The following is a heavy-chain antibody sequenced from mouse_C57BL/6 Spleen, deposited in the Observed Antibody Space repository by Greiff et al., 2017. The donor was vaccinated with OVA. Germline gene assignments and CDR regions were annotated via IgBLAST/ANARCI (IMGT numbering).Heavy chain of an antibody. V-gene: IGHV1-69*01. J-gene: IGHJ4*01. CDR3: ARSWDRAMDY. CDR2: IDPSDSYT. Sequence: VKLQQPGAELVMPGASVKLSCKASGYTFTSYWMHWVKQRPGQGLEWIGEIDPSDSYTNYNQKFKGKSTLTVDKSSSTAYMQLSSLTSEDSAVYYCARSWDRAMDYWGQGTSVTVSS. CDR1: GYTFTSYW. D-gene: IGHD4-1*01.